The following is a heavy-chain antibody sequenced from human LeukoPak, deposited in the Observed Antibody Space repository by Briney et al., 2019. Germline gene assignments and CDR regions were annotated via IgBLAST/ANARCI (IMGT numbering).Heavy chain of an antibody. CDR2: LSGSGATT. CDR1: GFTFSSSA. J-gene: IGHJ4*02. V-gene: IGHV3-23*01. D-gene: IGHD3-10*01. CDR3: AKAITMVMIMGFDY. Sequence: GGSLRLPCAASGFTFSSSAMSWVRQAPGKGLDWVSTLSGSGATTYYADSVKGRFAISRDISKNTLYLQMNSLRAEDTAIYYCAKAITMVMIMGFDYWGQGTLVTVSS.